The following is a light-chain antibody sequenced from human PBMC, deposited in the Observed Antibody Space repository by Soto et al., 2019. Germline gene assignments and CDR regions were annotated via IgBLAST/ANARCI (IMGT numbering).Light chain of an antibody. V-gene: IGLV3-21*02. CDR2: DDS. CDR1: NIGSKS. CDR3: QVWDSSSDHGGVV. J-gene: IGLJ2*01. Sequence: SYELTQPPSVSVAPGQTARITCGGNNIGSKSVHWYQQKPGQAPVLAVYDDSDRPSGIPERFSGSNSGNTATLTISRVEAGDEADYYCQVWDSSSDHGGVVFGGGTKLTVL.